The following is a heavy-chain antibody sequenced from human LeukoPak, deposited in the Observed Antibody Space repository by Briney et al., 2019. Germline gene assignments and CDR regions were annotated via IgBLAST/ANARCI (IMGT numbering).Heavy chain of an antibody. J-gene: IGHJ4*02. V-gene: IGHV3-23*01. CDR1: GFTFSSYG. CDR2: ISGSGGST. D-gene: IGHD3-9*01. Sequence: GGSLRLSCAASGFTFSSYGMSWVRQAPGKGLEWVSAISGSGGSTYYADSVKGRFTISRDNSKNTLYLQMNSLRAEDTAVYYCASGFDWLLYFDYWGQGTLVTVSS. CDR3: ASGFDWLLYFDY.